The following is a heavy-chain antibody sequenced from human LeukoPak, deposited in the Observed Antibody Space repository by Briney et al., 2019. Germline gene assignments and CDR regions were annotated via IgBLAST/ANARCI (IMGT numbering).Heavy chain of an antibody. V-gene: IGHV3-7*04. CDR1: GVMFPSYW. CDR2: IKQDGSEK. Sequence: PGGSLRLSCAASGVMFPSYWMTWVRQAPGKGLEWVANIKQDGSEKYYVDSVKGRFTISRDNAKNSVYLQINSLRAEDTAVYYCARRHHFGFLDSWGQGTLVTVSS. D-gene: IGHD3-10*01. J-gene: IGHJ4*02. CDR3: ARRHHFGFLDS.